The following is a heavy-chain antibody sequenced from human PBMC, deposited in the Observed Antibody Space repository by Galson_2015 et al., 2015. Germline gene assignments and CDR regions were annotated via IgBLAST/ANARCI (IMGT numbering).Heavy chain of an antibody. CDR1: GFTFVDYY. J-gene: IGHJ4*02. Sequence: SLRLSCAASGFTFVDYYMNWIRQAPGKGLEWVAVISYDGSNKYYADSVKGRFTISRDNSKNTLYLQMNSLRAEDTAVYYCARANSWRFYFGYWGQGTLVTVSS. CDR2: ISYDGSNK. D-gene: IGHD4-23*01. CDR3: ARANSWRFYFGY. V-gene: IGHV3-30-3*01.